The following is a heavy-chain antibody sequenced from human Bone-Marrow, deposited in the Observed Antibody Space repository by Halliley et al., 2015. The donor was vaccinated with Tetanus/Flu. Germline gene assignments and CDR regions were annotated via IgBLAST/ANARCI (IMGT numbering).Heavy chain of an antibody. D-gene: IGHD6-6*01. CDR2: ISNYGVTT. CDR3: AKVVRGCSSGYEGRFDY. J-gene: IGHJ4*02. V-gene: IGHV3-23*01. Sequence: ISNYGVTTCYADSVQGRFPISRDNSKDTVILQMSSLRAEDKALCYCAKVVRGCSSGYEGRFDYWGQGILVTVSS.